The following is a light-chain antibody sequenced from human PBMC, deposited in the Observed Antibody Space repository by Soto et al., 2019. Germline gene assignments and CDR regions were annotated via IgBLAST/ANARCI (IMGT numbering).Light chain of an antibody. CDR2: DVT. Sequence: QSALTQPRSVSGSPGQSVTISCTGTSSDVGGYDYVSWYQQHPGKAPKLMIYDVTKRPSGVPDRFSGSKSGNTASLTISGPQAEDGAVYSCSSLAASHTQVALGGGT. V-gene: IGLV2-11*01. CDR3: SSLAASHTQVA. J-gene: IGLJ2*01. CDR1: SSDVGGYDY.